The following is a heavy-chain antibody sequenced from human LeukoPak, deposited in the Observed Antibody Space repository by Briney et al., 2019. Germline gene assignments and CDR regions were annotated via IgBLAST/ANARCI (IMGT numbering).Heavy chain of an antibody. V-gene: IGHV3-43*02. CDR2: ISGDGENP. CDR3: AKDSNGEGSYIDS. Sequence: GGSLRLSCAASGFTFDDYAIHWVRQAPGKGLEWVSLISGDGENPYYSQSVKGRVTISRDNTKSSLYLQMNRLTIEDTAIYYCAKDSNGEGSYIDSRGQGTLVTVSS. CDR1: GFTFDDYA. J-gene: IGHJ4*02. D-gene: IGHD2-8*01.